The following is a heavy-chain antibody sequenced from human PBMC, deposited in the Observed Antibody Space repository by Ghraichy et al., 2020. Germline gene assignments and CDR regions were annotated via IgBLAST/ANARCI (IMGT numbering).Heavy chain of an antibody. Sequence: SETLSLTCAVSGGSIRTSSWWSWVRQSPGKGLEWIAEIYHDADTNYNPSLKSRVAISVDRSNNQFSLRLSSVTAADTAVYFCARNPTMTDTFDFWGQGILVTVSS. CDR3: ARNPTMTDTFDF. V-gene: IGHV4-4*02. CDR1: GGSIRTSSW. J-gene: IGHJ4*02. CDR2: IYHDADT. D-gene: IGHD4-17*01.